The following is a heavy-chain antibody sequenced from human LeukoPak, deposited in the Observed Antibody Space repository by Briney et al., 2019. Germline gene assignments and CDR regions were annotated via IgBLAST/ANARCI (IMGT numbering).Heavy chain of an antibody. V-gene: IGHV3-48*02. D-gene: IGHD3/OR15-3a*01. J-gene: IGHJ4*02. CDR1: GFTLRSYG. CDR3: MRDGL. Sequence: GGSLRLSCAPSGFTLRSYGMNWVRQAPGEGLEWISDISSSSGTIYYADSVRGRFTISRDNAKNSLYLQMNSLRDEDTAVYYCMRDGLWGQGTLVTVSS. CDR2: ISSSSGTI.